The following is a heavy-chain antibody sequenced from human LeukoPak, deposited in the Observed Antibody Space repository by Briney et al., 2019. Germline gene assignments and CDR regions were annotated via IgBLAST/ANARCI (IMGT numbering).Heavy chain of an antibody. CDR3: ARGGITTVTADY. J-gene: IGHJ4*02. CDR2: MSPKRGYT. CDR1: GYTFTSYD. V-gene: IGHV1-8*01. Sequence: ASVKVSCKASGYTFTSYDINWVRRATGQGLEWMGWMSPKRGYTGYARKFQGRVTMTRDTSTNTAYMELTSLRSEDTAVYYCARGGITTVTADYWGREPWSPSPQ. D-gene: IGHD2-21*02.